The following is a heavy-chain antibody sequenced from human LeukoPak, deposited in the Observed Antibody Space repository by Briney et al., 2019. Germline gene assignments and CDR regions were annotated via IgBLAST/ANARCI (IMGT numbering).Heavy chain of an antibody. CDR1: GFTFSNAW. CDR2: IKSKTDGGTT. Sequence: GGSLRLSCAASGFTFSNAWMSWVRQAPGKGLEWVGRIKSKTDGGTTDYAAPVKGRFTISRDDSKNTLYLRMNSLNTEDTAVYYCTTLVDFWSGYYTRVDYWGQGTLVTVSS. J-gene: IGHJ4*02. CDR3: TTLVDFWSGYYTRVDY. D-gene: IGHD3-3*01. V-gene: IGHV3-15*01.